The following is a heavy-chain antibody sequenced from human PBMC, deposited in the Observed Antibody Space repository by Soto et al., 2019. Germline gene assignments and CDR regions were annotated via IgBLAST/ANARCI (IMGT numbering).Heavy chain of an antibody. CDR1: GGSISSSSYY. Sequence: QLQLQESGPGLVKPSETLSLTCTVSGGSISSSSYYWGWIRQPPGKGLEWIGSIYYSGSTYYNPSLKSRVTISVDTSKNQFSLKLSSVTAADTTVYYCARHIATIAAAGKGRRFGFDPWGQGTLVTVSS. CDR2: IYYSGST. CDR3: ARHIATIAAAGKGRRFGFDP. D-gene: IGHD6-13*01. J-gene: IGHJ5*02. V-gene: IGHV4-39*01.